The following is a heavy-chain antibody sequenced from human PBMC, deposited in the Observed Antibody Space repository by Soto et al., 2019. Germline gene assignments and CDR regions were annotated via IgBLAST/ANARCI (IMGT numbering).Heavy chain of an antibody. CDR2: ISAYNGNT. D-gene: IGHD6-19*01. CDR1: GYTFTSYG. CDR3: ARDRAGTIKAVAGTVDY. J-gene: IGHJ4*02. V-gene: IGHV1-18*01. Sequence: EASVKVSCKASGYTFTSYGISWVRQAPGQGLEWMGWISAYNGNTNYAQKLQGRVTMTTDTSTSTAYMELRSLRSDDTAVYYCARDRAGTIKAVAGTVDYWGQGTLVTVSS.